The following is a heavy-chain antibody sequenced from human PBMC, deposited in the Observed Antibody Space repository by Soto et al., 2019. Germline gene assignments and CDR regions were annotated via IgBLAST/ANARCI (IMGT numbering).Heavy chain of an antibody. J-gene: IGHJ6*02. CDR3: ARDLGSGSRNYYYYGMDV. V-gene: IGHV3-33*01. D-gene: IGHD6-25*01. CDR2: IWYDGSNK. CDR1: GFTFSSYG. Sequence: GGSLRLSCAASGFTFSSYGMHWVRQAPGKGLEWVAVIWYDGSNKYYADSVKGRFTISRDNSKNTLYLQMNSLRAEDTAVYYCARDLGSGSRNYYYYGMDVWGQGTTVTVSS.